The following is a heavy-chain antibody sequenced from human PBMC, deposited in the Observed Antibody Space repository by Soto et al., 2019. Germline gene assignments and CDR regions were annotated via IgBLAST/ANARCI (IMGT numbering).Heavy chain of an antibody. CDR2: IKNKADGGTT. V-gene: IGHV3-15*01. D-gene: IGHD2-15*01. Sequence: EVQLVESVGGLVKPGGSLTLSCATSGFSFNYAWMSWVRQAPGKGLEWVGRIKNKADGGTTDYAAPVKGRFTISRDDSTNTLYLQISSLKNEDTAVYYCITRWDSWGQETLVTVSS. CDR1: GFSFNYAW. CDR3: ITRWDS. J-gene: IGHJ4*02.